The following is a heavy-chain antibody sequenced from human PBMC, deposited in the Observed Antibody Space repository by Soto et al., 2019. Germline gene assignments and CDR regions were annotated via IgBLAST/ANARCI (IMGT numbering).Heavy chain of an antibody. CDR2: IIPIFGAA. J-gene: IGHJ5*02. CDR1: GYTFSGYA. CDR3: ARAPIAAAFNWFDP. V-gene: IGHV1-69*06. Sequence: SVKVSCKASGYTFSGYAISWVRQAPGQGLEWMGGIIPIFGAANYAQKFQGRVTITADKSTSTAYMELSSLRSEDTAVYYCARAPIAAAFNWFDPWGQGTLVTVSS. D-gene: IGHD6-13*01.